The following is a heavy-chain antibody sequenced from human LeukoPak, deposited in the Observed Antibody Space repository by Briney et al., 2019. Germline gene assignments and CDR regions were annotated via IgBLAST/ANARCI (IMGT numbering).Heavy chain of an antibody. V-gene: IGHV3-30*04. J-gene: IGHJ4*02. CDR1: GFTFSSYA. D-gene: IGHD2-2*01. CDR3: AKDHGIVVVGDFDY. Sequence: GGSLRLSCAASGFTFSSYAMHWVRQAPGKGLEWVAVISYDGSNKYYADSVKGRFTISRDNSKNTLYLQMNSLRAEDTAVYYCAKDHGIVVVGDFDYWGQGTLVTVSS. CDR2: ISYDGSNK.